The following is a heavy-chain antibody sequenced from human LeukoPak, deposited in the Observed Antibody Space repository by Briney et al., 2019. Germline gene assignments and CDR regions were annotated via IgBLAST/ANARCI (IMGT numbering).Heavy chain of an antibody. CDR3: ARVAPAGTSPQFDY. V-gene: IGHV3-66*01. D-gene: IGHD6-13*01. Sequence: GGSLRLSCTVSGFTVSTNSMSWVRQAPGKGLEWVSFIYSDNTHYSDSVKGRFTISRDNSKNTLYLQMNSLRAEDTAVYYCARVAPAGTSPQFDYWGQGTLVTVSS. CDR1: GFTVSTNS. J-gene: IGHJ4*02. CDR2: IYSDNT.